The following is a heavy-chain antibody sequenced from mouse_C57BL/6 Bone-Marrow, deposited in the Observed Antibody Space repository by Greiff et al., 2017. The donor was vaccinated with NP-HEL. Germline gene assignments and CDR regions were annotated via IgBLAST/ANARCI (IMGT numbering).Heavy chain of an antibody. CDR2: ISSGGSYT. Sequence: EVQRVESGGDLVKPGGSLKLSCAASGFTLSSYGMFWVRQTPDKRLEWVATISSGGSYTYYPDSVKGRFTISRDNAKNTLYLQMSSLKSEDTAMYYCARRRNWYFDVWGTGTTVTVSS. J-gene: IGHJ1*03. CDR3: ARRRNWYFDV. V-gene: IGHV5-6*01. CDR1: GFTLSSYG.